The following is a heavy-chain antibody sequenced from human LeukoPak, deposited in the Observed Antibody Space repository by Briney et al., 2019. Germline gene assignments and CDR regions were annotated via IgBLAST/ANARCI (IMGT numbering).Heavy chain of an antibody. V-gene: IGHV4-34*01. CDR1: GWSFSGYY. J-gene: IGHJ3*01. CDR3: ARGWFGFWHNSYLDDNAFDV. CDR2: INQGGRT. Sequence: PSETLSLTCAVYGWSFSGYYWSWIRQVPGKGLEWLGEINQGGRTNYNPSLKSRVTISVDPSKNQISLNLSFVTATDTAVYYCARGWFGFWHNSYLDDNAFDVWGPGTMVTVSS. D-gene: IGHD3-10*01.